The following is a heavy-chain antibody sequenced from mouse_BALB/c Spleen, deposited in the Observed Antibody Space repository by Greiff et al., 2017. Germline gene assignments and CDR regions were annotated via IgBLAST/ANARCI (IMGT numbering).Heavy chain of an antibody. CDR1: GFPLTGYG. CDR3: ARGGDYGNYMDY. D-gene: IGHD2-1*01. V-gene: IGHV2-6-7*02. CDR2: IWGDGST. Sequence: VQLQESGPGLVAPSQSLSITRTVSGFPLTGYGVNWVRQPPGKGLEWLGMIWGDGSTDYNSVLKSRLSISKDNSKSQVFLKMNSLQTDDTARYYCARGGDYGNYMDYWGQGTSVTVSS. J-gene: IGHJ4*01.